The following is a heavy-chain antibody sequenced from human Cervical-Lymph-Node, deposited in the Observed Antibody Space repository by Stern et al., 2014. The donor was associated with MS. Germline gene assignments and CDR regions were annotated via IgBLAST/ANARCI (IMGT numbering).Heavy chain of an antibody. D-gene: IGHD2-2*01. Sequence: QVQLQESGPGLVKPSQTLSLTCTVSGGSISSGDYYWSWIRQPPGKGLEWIGYIYYSGSTYYNPSLKSRVTISVDTSKNQFSLKLGSVTAADTAVYYCASANYSSTSCPNWFDPWGQGTLVTVSS. CDR2: IYYSGST. V-gene: IGHV4-30-4*01. J-gene: IGHJ5*02. CDR3: ASANYSSTSCPNWFDP. CDR1: GGSISSGDYY.